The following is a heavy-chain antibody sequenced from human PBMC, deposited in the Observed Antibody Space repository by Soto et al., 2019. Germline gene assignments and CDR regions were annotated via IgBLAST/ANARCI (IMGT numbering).Heavy chain of an antibody. Sequence: PSETVSLTGTVCGGSISSSSYYWGWIRQPQGKELEWIGSIYYSGSSYYNPSLKSRVTRSVDPSKNQVSLKVSSVPAADTAVYYCARETSRIRLDPWGQGTLVTVSS. CDR1: GGSISSSSYY. D-gene: IGHD6-6*01. CDR2: IYYSGSS. CDR3: ARETSRIRLDP. J-gene: IGHJ5*02. V-gene: IGHV4-39*02.